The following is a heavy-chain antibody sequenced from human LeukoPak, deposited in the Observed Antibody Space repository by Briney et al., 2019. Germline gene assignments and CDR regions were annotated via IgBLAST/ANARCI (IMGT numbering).Heavy chain of an antibody. CDR2: IIPILRTA. V-gene: IGHV1-69*05. Sequence: SVKVSCKASGYTFTGYYMHWVRQAPGQGLEWMGGIIPILRTANYAQKLQGRVTITTDESTTTAYMELSSLRSEDTAVYYCARGPSIATWFDPWGQGTLVTVSS. CDR3: ARGPSIATWFDP. J-gene: IGHJ5*02. D-gene: IGHD6-6*01. CDR1: GYTFTGYY.